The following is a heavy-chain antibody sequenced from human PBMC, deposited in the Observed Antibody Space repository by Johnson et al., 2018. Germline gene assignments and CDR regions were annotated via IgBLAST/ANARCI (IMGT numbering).Heavy chain of an antibody. CDR2: IWYDGRNK. CDR1: GFTFSSYG. V-gene: IGHV3-33*08. D-gene: IGHD2-15*01. Sequence: VQLVQSGGGVVQPGRSLRLSCAASGFTFSSYGMHWVRQAPGKGLEWVAVIWYDGRNKYYADSVKGRFTRSRDNTKKTMCLQMNSLRAEDPAVYYCAREHCSGGSCYWFDPWGQGTLVTVSS. CDR3: AREHCSGGSCYWFDP. J-gene: IGHJ5*02.